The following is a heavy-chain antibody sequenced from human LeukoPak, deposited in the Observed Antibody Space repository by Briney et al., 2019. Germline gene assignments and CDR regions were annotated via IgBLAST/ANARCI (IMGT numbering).Heavy chain of an antibody. CDR1: GFTVSSNY. J-gene: IGHJ3*02. Sequence: PGGSLRLSCAASGFTVSSNYMSWVRQAPGKGLEWVSVIYSGGSTYYADSVKGRFTISRDNSKNTLYLQMNSRRAEDTAVYYCARVDTAMDAFDIWGQGTMVTVSS. V-gene: IGHV3-53*01. CDR2: IYSGGST. CDR3: ARVDTAMDAFDI. D-gene: IGHD5-18*01.